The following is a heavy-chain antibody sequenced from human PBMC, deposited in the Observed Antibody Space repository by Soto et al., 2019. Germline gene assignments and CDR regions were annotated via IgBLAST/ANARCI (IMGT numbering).Heavy chain of an antibody. CDR1: GGSISSGPYS. D-gene: IGHD2-2*02. Sequence: SETLSLTCTVSGGSISSGPYSWSWIRQPPGKGLEWLGYIYYSGKTDYNPSLRSRVTISVDRSKNQFSLILTSVTAADSAVYFCARGCSSASCYTGFDPWGQGNLVTV. V-gene: IGHV4-30-2*01. CDR2: IYYSGKT. CDR3: ARGCSSASCYTGFDP. J-gene: IGHJ5*02.